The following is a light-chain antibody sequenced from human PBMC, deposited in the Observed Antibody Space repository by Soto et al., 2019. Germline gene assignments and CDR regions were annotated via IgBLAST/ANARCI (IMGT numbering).Light chain of an antibody. V-gene: IGKV3-11*01. CDR1: QSISSY. CDR2: DAS. J-gene: IGKJ5*01. Sequence: EIVLTQSPATLSLSPGERATLSCRASQSISSYLAWSQQKPDQAPRLLIFDASNRATGIPARFSGSGSGTDFTLTISSLEPEDFAVYYCQQRSNWPPTFGQGTRLEIK. CDR3: QQRSNWPPT.